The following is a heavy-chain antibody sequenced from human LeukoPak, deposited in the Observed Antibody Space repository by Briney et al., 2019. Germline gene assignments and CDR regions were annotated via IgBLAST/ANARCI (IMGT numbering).Heavy chain of an antibody. D-gene: IGHD3-3*01. J-gene: IGHJ4*02. V-gene: IGHV4-61*02. CDR2: IYTSGST. CDR1: GGSISSGSYY. Sequence: SETLSLTCTVSGGSISSGSYYWSWIRQPAGKGLEWIGRIYTSGSTNYNPSLKSRVTISVDKSKNQFSLKLSSVTAADTAVYYCARSQLRFLEWSLGYFDYWGQGTLVTVSS. CDR3: ARSQLRFLEWSLGYFDY.